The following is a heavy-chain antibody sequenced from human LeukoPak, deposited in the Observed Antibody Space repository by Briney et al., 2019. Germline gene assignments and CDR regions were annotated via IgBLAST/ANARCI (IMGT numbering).Heavy chain of an antibody. CDR1: GYTFTSYY. V-gene: IGHV1-46*01. CDR2: INPSGGST. J-gene: IGHJ4*02. CDR3: ARGYCSGGSCPPRDY. D-gene: IGHD2-15*01. Sequence: ASVKVSCKASGYTFTSYYMHWVRQAPGEGLEWMGIINPSGGSTSYAQKFQGRVTITADKSTSTAYMELRSLRSDDTAVYYCARGYCSGGSCPPRDYWGQGTLVTVSS.